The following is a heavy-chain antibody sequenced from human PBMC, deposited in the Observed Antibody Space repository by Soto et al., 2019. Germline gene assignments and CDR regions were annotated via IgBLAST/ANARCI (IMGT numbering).Heavy chain of an antibody. CDR2: IFSNDDK. J-gene: IGHJ4*02. V-gene: IGHV2-26*01. Sequence: SGPTLVNPTETLTLTCTVSGFSLSNSRMGVTWLRQPPGKALEWLAHIFSNDDKSYRTSLRNRLTISKDTSKNQVVLTMTNMDPVDTATYFCARILRTLPFDFWGLGTQVTVSS. CDR3: ARILRTLPFDF. CDR1: GFSLSNSRMG. D-gene: IGHD1-26*01.